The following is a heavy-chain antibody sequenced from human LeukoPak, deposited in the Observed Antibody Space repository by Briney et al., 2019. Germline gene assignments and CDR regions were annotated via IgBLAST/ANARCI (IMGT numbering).Heavy chain of an antibody. J-gene: IGHJ3*02. CDR3: AKASGVPWADYAFDI. Sequence: GGSLRLSCAASGFKFSDFWMTWVRQSPGKGPEWVANIKEDGSEEYHVDSVKGRFTISRDNTKSSLFLQMNSLRAEDTAVYYCAKASGVPWADYAFDIWGQGTRVTVSS. D-gene: IGHD3-10*01. CDR1: GFKFSDFW. V-gene: IGHV3-7*01. CDR2: IKEDGSEE.